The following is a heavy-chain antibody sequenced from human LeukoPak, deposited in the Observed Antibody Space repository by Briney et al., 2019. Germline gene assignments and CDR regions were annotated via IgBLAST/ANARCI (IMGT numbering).Heavy chain of an antibody. Sequence: ASVKVSCKASGYTFTSYYIHWVRQAPGQGLAWMGIINLSAGSTSYAQKFQGRLTTTRDTSTSTVYMELSSLRSEDTAVYYCAGGQYYSDTINYYPRHDAFDIWGQGTMVTVSS. V-gene: IGHV1-46*01. D-gene: IGHD3-22*01. CDR3: AGGQYYSDTINYYPRHDAFDI. CDR1: GYTFTSYY. CDR2: INLSAGST. J-gene: IGHJ3*02.